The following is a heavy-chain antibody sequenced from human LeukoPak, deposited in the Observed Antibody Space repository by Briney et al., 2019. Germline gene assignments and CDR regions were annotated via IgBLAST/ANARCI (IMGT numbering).Heavy chain of an antibody. CDR1: GFTFSSFS. CDR2: IRTSGTNT. CDR3: AKDLGNYYDRRALLNWFDP. J-gene: IGHJ5*02. V-gene: IGHV3-48*01. Sequence: PGGSLRLSCAASGFTFSSFSMNWVRQAPGKGLEWVSYIRTSGTNTDYTGSVKGRFTISRDNSKNTLYLQMNSLRAEDTAVYYCAKDLGNYYDRRALLNWFDPWGQGTLVTVSS. D-gene: IGHD3-22*01.